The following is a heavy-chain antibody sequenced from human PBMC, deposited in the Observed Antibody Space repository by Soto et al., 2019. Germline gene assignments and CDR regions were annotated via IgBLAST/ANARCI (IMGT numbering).Heavy chain of an antibody. CDR2: ISRNGGST. CDR3: VRTGLPFDY. D-gene: IGHD2-21*02. CDR1: GFTFSSYA. V-gene: IGHV3-64*01. J-gene: IGHJ4*02. Sequence: EVQLVESGGGLVQPGGSLRLSCAASGFTFSSYAMHWVRQAPGKGLEYVSGISRNGGSTYYANSVKGRFTISRDNSKSTLYLQVGSLRAEDMAVYYCVRTGLPFDYWGQGTLVTVSS.